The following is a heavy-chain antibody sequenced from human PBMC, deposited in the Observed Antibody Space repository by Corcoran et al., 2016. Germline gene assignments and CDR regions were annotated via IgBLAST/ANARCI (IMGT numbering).Heavy chain of an antibody. Sequence: EVQLVESGGGLEQPGGSLRLSCVASGFTFRSYSMNWVRQAPGKGLEWISYISSGSSTIYYANSVKGRFTISRDNARNSLYLQMISLRDEDTAVYYCARYGAGGYDSVYGLDVCGQGTTVTVSS. V-gene: IGHV3-48*02. CDR1: GFTFRSYS. J-gene: IGHJ6*02. CDR2: ISSGSSTI. CDR3: ARYGAGGYDSVYGLDV. D-gene: IGHD3-16*01.